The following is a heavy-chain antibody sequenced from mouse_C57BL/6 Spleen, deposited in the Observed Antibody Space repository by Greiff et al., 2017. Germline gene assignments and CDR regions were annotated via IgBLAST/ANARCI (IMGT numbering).Heavy chain of an antibody. D-gene: IGHD1-1*01. CDR2: INYDGSST. CDR1: GFTFSDYY. J-gene: IGHJ1*03. V-gene: IGHV5-16*01. CDR3: ARDEGGSYYYGDGYFDV. Sequence: EVQRVESEGGLVQPGSSMKLSCTASGFTFSDYYMAWVRQVPEKGLEWVANINYDGSSTYYLDSLKSRFIISRDNAKNILYLQMSSLKSEDTATYYCARDEGGSYYYGDGYFDVWGTGTTVTVSS.